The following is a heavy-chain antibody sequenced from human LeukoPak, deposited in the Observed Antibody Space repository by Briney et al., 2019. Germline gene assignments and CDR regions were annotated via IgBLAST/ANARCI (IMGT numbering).Heavy chain of an antibody. Sequence: ASVKVSCKASGYTFTSYEISWVRQAPGQGLEWMGIINPSGGSTSYAQKFQGRVTMTRDMSTSTVYMELSSLRSEDTAVYYCATPTGYSSGWYAVGYWGQGTLVTVSS. V-gene: IGHV1-46*01. CDR2: INPSGGST. CDR1: GYTFTSYE. D-gene: IGHD6-19*01. J-gene: IGHJ4*02. CDR3: ATPTGYSSGWYAVGY.